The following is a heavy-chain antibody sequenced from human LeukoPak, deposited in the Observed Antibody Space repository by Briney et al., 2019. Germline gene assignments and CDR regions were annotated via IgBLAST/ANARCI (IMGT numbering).Heavy chain of an antibody. CDR3: AHWSMYQLDY. V-gene: IGHV3-23*01. Sequence: GGTLRLSCAASGFSFSSHGMSWVRQAPGKGLEWVSGIIGGGGGTYYADSVKGRFTISRENAKNTMYMQMNRLRAEETAVYYCAHWSMYQLDYWGQGTLVTVSS. CDR1: GFSFSSHG. CDR2: IIGGGGGT. J-gene: IGHJ4*02. D-gene: IGHD2-2*01.